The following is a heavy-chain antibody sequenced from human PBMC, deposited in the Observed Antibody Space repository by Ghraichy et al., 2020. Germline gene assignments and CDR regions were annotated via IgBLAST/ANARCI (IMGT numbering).Heavy chain of an antibody. CDR3: ARGRFRSWFDY. V-gene: IGHV4-59*01. CDR1: GGSISSYY. CDR2: IYYSGST. J-gene: IGHJ4*02. Sequence: SETLSLTCTVSGGSISSYYWSWIRQPPGKGLEWIGYIYYSGSTNYNPSLKSRVTISVDTSKNQFSLKLSSVTAADTAVYYCARGRFRSWFDYWGQGTLVTVSS.